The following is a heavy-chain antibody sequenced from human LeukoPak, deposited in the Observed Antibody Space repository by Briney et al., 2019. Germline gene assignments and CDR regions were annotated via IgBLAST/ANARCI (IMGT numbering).Heavy chain of an antibody. J-gene: IGHJ4*02. CDR2: IASKTYGGTT. CDR3: SRDQTPYY. Sequence: GGSLRLSCTASGFTFGDYAMTWVRQAPGKGLEWVGFIASKTYGGTTEYAASVKGRFTISRDDSKSIAYLQMNSLKTEDTAVYFCSRDQTPYYWGQGTLVTVSS. CDR1: GFTFGDYA. V-gene: IGHV3-49*04.